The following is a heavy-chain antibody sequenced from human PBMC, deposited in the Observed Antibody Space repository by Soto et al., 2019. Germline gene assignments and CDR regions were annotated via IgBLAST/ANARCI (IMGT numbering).Heavy chain of an antibody. CDR2: INHRGNI. J-gene: IGHJ5*02. Sequence: QVQLQQWGAGLLKPSETLSLTCGVYGGSLRGNSWNWIRQAPGKGLEWIGEINHRGNINYNPSLKSPVTISVDPSSNQFSLKVRSMPAADTAVYYCAPGGSFIVGDMVCLDPLCQGTLVTVSS. CDR1: GGSLRGNS. CDR3: APGGSFIVGDMVCLDP. V-gene: IGHV4-34*01. D-gene: IGHD1-26*01.